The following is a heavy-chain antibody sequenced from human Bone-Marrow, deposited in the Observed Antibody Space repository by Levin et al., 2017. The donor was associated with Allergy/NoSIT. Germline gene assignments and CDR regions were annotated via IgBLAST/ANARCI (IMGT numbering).Heavy chain of an antibody. CDR2: IYYSGNT. Sequence: QTLSLTCSLSGGSISTGGFHWSWVRQRPGKGLEWIGYIYYSGNTYYNPSLQSRLSISIDTSKNQFSLRLTSVTAADTAVYYCAREDGYVFDYWGQGTLVTVSS. V-gene: IGHV4-31*03. CDR3: AREDGYVFDY. D-gene: IGHD5-24*01. CDR1: GGSISTGGFH. J-gene: IGHJ4*02.